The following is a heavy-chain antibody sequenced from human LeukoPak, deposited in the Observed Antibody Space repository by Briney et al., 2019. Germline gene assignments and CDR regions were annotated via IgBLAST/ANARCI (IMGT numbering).Heavy chain of an antibody. CDR3: ARERGRDGYNYPFDY. J-gene: IGHJ4*02. Sequence: PSETLSLTCAVYGGSFSGYYWSWIRQPPGKGLEWIGYIYYSGSTNYNPSLKSRVTISVDTSKNQFSLKLSSVTAADTAVYYCARERGRDGYNYPFDYWGQGTLVTVSS. CDR2: IYYSGST. V-gene: IGHV4-59*01. CDR1: GGSFSGYY. D-gene: IGHD5-24*01.